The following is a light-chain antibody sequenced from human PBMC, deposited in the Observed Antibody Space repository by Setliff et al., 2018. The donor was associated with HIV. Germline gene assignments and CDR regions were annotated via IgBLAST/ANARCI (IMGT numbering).Light chain of an antibody. Sequence: QSVLTQPASVSGSPGQSITISCTGTTSDVGRYNYVSWYQQHPGKAPKLIIYEVTQRPSGVSDRFSGSKSGNTASLSISGLQAEDEGDYYCCSYTTTFTLVFGGGTKVTVL. CDR2: EVT. CDR1: TSDVGRYNY. J-gene: IGLJ3*02. CDR3: CSYTTTFTLV. V-gene: IGLV2-14*01.